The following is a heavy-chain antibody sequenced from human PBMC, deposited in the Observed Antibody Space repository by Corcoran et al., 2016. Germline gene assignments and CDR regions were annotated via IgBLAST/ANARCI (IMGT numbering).Heavy chain of an antibody. J-gene: IGHJ5*02. D-gene: IGHD3-9*01. CDR2: IYSSGST. CDR1: GGSISSSSYY. Sequence: QLQLQESGPGLVKPSETLSLTCIVSGGSISSSSYYCGWIRQSPGKGLEWIGSIYSSGSTYYHPSLKSRVTISVDTSKNQFSLKLSSLTAADTAVYDCARHCDISWFDPGGQGTLVADSS. CDR3: ARHCDISWFDP. V-gene: IGHV4-39*01.